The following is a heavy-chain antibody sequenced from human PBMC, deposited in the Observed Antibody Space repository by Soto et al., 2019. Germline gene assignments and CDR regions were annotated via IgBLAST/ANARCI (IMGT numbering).Heavy chain of an antibody. D-gene: IGHD2-2*01. Sequence: QVQLVESGGGLVKPGGSLRLSCAASGFTFSDYYMSWIRQAPGRGLEWVSYISRSRSNTNYAVYVKGRFTISRDNAKNSRSLQMTCLRAEDTAVYYCSSDWGYCSSTSCPLVEYYYYGMDVWVKGTTVTVSS. CDR2: ISRSRSNT. J-gene: IGHJ6*04. V-gene: IGHV3-11*06. CDR1: GFTFSDYY. CDR3: SSDWGYCSSTSCPLVEYYYYGMDV.